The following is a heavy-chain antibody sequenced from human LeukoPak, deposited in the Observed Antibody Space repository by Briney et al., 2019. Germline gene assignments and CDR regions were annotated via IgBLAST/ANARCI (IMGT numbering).Heavy chain of an antibody. D-gene: IGHD6-13*01. CDR2: ISSSSTYI. Sequence: PGGSLRLSCAASGFTFSSYSMNWVRQAPGKGLEWVSSISSSSTYIYYADSVKGRSTISRDNAKNSLYLQMNSLRAEDTAVYYCARVLIKQLVFFDYWGQGTLVTASS. CDR1: GFTFSSYS. J-gene: IGHJ4*02. V-gene: IGHV3-21*01. CDR3: ARVLIKQLVFFDY.